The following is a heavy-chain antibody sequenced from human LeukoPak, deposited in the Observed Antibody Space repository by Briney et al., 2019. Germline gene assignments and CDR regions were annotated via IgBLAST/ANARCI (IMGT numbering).Heavy chain of an antibody. CDR3: ARDFPYYYDSSGYFRAPGAFDY. D-gene: IGHD3-22*01. CDR1: GYTFSSYG. Sequence: VASVKVSCKASGYTFSSYGISWVRQAPGQGLEWMGWISAYNGNTSYAQKLQGRVTMTTDTSTSTTYMELRSLRSDDTAVYYCARDFPYYYDSSGYFRAPGAFDYWGQGTLVTVSS. V-gene: IGHV1-18*01. CDR2: ISAYNGNT. J-gene: IGHJ4*02.